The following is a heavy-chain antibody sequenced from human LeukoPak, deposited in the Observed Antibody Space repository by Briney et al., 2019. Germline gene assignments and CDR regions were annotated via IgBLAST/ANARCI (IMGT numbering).Heavy chain of an antibody. CDR2: TYYTGSA. CDR1: GGSITSGSYH. D-gene: IGHD5-24*01. CDR3: ARDRDGYAYSFDY. J-gene: IGHJ4*02. Sequence: SETLSLTCTVSGGSITSGSYHWGWIRQFPGKGLEWIGNTYYTGSAYYRPSLQSRVSISVDTSKKEFSLKLTSVTAADTAVYYCARDRDGYAYSFDYWGQGTLVTVSS. V-gene: IGHV4-39*02.